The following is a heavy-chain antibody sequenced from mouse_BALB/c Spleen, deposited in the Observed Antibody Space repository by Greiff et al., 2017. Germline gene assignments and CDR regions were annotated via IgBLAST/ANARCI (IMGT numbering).Heavy chain of an antibody. CDR2: IDPENGDT. CDR1: GFNIKDYY. Sequence: EVQLQQSGAELVRSGATVKLSCTASGFNIKDYYMHWVKQRPEQGLEWIGWIDPENGDTEYAPKFQGKATMTADTSSNTAYLQLSSLTSEDTAVYYCKAWGGNYYFDYWGQGTTLTVSS. CDR3: KAWGGNYYFDY. J-gene: IGHJ2*01. D-gene: IGHD2-1*01. V-gene: IGHV14-4*02.